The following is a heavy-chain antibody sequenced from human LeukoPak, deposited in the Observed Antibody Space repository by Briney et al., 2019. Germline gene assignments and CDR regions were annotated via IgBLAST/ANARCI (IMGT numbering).Heavy chain of an antibody. CDR2: INHSGST. J-gene: IGHJ4*02. V-gene: IGHV4-34*01. Sequence: SETLSLTCAVYGGSFSGYYWSWIRQPPGKGLEWIGEINHSGSTNYNPSLKSRVTISVDTSRNQFSLKLSSVTAADTAVYYCARLGSSWSFDYWGQGTLVTVSS. D-gene: IGHD6-13*01. CDR1: GGSFSGYY. CDR3: ARLGSSWSFDY.